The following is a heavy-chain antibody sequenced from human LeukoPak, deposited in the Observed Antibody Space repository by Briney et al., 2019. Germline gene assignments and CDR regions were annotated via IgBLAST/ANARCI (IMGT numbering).Heavy chain of an antibody. Sequence: SETLSLTCTVSGGSISSGGYYWSWIRQHPGKGLEWIGYIYYSGSTYYNPSLKSRVTISVDTSKNQFSLKLSSVTAADTAVYYCARADILTGYSVVYWGQGTLVTVSS. D-gene: IGHD3-9*01. V-gene: IGHV4-31*03. J-gene: IGHJ4*02. CDR2: IYYSGST. CDR3: ARADILTGYSVVY. CDR1: GGSISSGGYY.